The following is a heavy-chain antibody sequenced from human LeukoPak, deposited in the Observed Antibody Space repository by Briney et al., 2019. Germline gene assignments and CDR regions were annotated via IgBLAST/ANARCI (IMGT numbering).Heavy chain of an antibody. D-gene: IGHD7-27*01. Sequence: SQTLSLTCAISGDSVSSNSAAWNWFRQSPSRGLEWLGRTYYRSKWYNDYAVSVRSRITINPDTSKIQISLQLNSVTPEDTAVYYCAGGTGVFDYWGQGTLVTVSS. CDR1: GDSVSSNSAA. CDR2: TYYRSKWYN. V-gene: IGHV6-1*01. J-gene: IGHJ4*02. CDR3: AGGTGVFDY.